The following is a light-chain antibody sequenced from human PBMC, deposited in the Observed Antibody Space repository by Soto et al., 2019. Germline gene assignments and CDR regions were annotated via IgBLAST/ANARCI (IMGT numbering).Light chain of an antibody. Sequence: DIQMTQSPSTLSASVGDRVTITCRASQSISSWLAWYQQKPGKAPKLLIYKASSLESGVPSRFSGRGSGTEFTLTISSLQPDDLATYYCQQYNIFPTFGQGTKVEIK. V-gene: IGKV1-5*03. CDR1: QSISSW. CDR2: KAS. CDR3: QQYNIFPT. J-gene: IGKJ1*01.